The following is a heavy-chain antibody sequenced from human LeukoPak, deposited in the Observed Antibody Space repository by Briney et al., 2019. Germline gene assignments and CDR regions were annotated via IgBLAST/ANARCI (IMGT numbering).Heavy chain of an antibody. CDR3: ARDWAKKAPYYYMDV. CDR1: GFTFSSYG. D-gene: IGHD3-16*01. Sequence: GRSLRLSCAASGFTFSSYGMHWVRQAPGKGLEWVAVIWYDGSNKYYADSVKGRFTISRDNSKNTLYLQMNSLRAEDTAVYYCARDWAKKAPYYYMDVWGKGTTVTVSS. V-gene: IGHV3-33*08. CDR2: IWYDGSNK. J-gene: IGHJ6*03.